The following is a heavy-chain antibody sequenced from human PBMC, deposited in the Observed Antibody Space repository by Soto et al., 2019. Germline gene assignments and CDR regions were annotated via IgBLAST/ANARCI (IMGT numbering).Heavy chain of an antibody. V-gene: IGHV3-30*18. CDR1: GFTFSSYG. J-gene: IGHJ4*02. CDR2: ISYDGSNK. D-gene: IGHD2-21*01. CDR3: AKESVVVMRGYFDY. Sequence: QVQLVESGGGVVQPGRSLRLSCAASGFTFSSYGMQWVRQAPGKGLEWVAVISYDGSNKYYEDSVKSRFTISRDNSKNTLYLQMNSLRAEDTAVYYCAKESVVVMRGYFDYWGQGTLVTVAS.